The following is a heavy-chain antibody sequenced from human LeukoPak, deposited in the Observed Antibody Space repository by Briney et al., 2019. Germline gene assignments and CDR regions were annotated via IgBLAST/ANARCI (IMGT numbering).Heavy chain of an antibody. CDR3: ARDHEYYYGSGSYYPGGCDY. J-gene: IGHJ4*02. CDR2: INPSGGST. CDR1: GYTFTSYY. V-gene: IGHV1-46*01. Sequence: ASVKVSCKASGYTFTSYYMHWVRHAPGQGLEWMGIINPSGGSTSYAQKFQGRVTMTRDTSTSTVYMELRSLRSEDTAVYYCARDHEYYYGSGSYYPGGCDYWGQGTLVTVSS. D-gene: IGHD3-10*01.